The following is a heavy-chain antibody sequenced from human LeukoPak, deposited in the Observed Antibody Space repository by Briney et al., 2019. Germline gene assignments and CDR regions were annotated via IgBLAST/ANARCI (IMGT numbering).Heavy chain of an antibody. CDR3: AKDGYYDYVWGSYPAYYFDY. CDR1: GFTFSSYG. CDR2: IRYDGSNK. D-gene: IGHD3-16*02. J-gene: IGHJ4*02. V-gene: IGHV3-30*02. Sequence: QSGGSLRLSFAASGFTFSSYGMHWVRQAPGKGLEWVAFIRYDGSNKYYADSVKGRFTISRDNSKNTLYLQMNSLRAEDTAVYYCAKDGYYDYVWGSYPAYYFDYWGQGTLVTVSS.